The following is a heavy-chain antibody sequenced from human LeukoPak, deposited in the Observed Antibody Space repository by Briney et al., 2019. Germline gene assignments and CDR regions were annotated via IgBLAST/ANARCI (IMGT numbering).Heavy chain of an antibody. V-gene: IGHV3-21*01. D-gene: IGHD1-14*01. CDR3: ASTEPDGGYYFDY. J-gene: IGHJ4*02. Sequence: GGSLRLSCAASGFTFSSYSMNWVRQAPGKGLEWVSSISSSSSYIYYADSVKGRFTISRDNAKNSLYLQMNSLRAEDTAVYYCASTEPDGGYYFDYWGQGTLVTVSS. CDR2: ISSSSSYI. CDR1: GFTFSSYS.